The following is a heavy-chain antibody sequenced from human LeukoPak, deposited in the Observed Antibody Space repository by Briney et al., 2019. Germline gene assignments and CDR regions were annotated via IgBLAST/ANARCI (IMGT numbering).Heavy chain of an antibody. V-gene: IGHV4-34*01. CDR1: GWSFSGYY. J-gene: IGHJ4*02. Sequence: SETLSLTCAVYGWSFSGYYWSWIRQPPGKGLEWIGEINHSGSTNYNPSLKSRVTISVDTSKNQFSLKLSSVTAADTAVYYCASRPTNYDSSGYYPYYFDYWGQGTLVTVSS. CDR3: ASRPTNYDSSGYYPYYFDY. CDR2: INHSGST. D-gene: IGHD3-22*01.